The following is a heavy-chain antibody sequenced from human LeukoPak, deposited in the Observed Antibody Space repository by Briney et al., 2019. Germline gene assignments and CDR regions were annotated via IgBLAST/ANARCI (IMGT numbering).Heavy chain of an antibody. Sequence: PSETLSLTCTVSGGSISSYYWSWIRQPAGKGLEWIGRIYTSGSTNYNPSLKSRVTMSVDTSKNQFSLKLSSVTAADTAVYYCASTLYLGYCGGGSCYQNFDYWGQGTLVTVSS. V-gene: IGHV4-4*07. CDR1: GGSISSYY. CDR2: IYTSGST. CDR3: ASTLYLGYCGGGSCYQNFDY. J-gene: IGHJ4*02. D-gene: IGHD2-15*01.